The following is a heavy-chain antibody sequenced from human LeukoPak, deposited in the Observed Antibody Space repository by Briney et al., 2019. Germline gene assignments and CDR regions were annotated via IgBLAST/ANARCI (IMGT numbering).Heavy chain of an antibody. CDR3: AKDLIAGPPDYFDY. D-gene: IGHD2-21*01. CDR1: RFTFTIHA. V-gene: IGHV3-30-3*01. Sequence: EGSLRLSCAASRFTFTIHAVHWVRQAPGKGLEWVAVTDGTNKFYSDSVRGRFTISGDTSKNTIYLQMNSLRPEDTAMYYCAKDLIAGPPDYFDYWGQGTLVSVSS. J-gene: IGHJ4*02. CDR2: TDGTNK.